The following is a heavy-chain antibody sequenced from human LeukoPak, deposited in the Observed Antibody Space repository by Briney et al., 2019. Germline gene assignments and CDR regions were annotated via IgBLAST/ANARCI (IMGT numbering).Heavy chain of an antibody. Sequence: GRSLRLSCAASGFTFSSYAMHWVRQAPGKGLEWVAVISYDGSNKYYADSVKGRFTISRDNSKNTLYLQMNSLRAEDTAVYYCARGRNQRGPDYWGQGTLVTVSS. J-gene: IGHJ4*02. V-gene: IGHV3-30-3*01. CDR1: GFTFSSYA. CDR2: ISYDGSNK. CDR3: ARGRNQRGPDY.